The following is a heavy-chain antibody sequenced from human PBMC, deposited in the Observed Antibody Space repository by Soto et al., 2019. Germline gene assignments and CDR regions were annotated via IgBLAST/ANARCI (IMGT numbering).Heavy chain of an antibody. CDR1: GGSFSGYY. CDR2: INHSGST. CDR3: ARGALCIAVAGNWFDP. J-gene: IGHJ5*02. Sequence: QVQLQQWRAGLLKPSETLSLTCAVYGGSFSGYYWCWIRQPPGKVLEWIGEINHSGSTNYNPSLKTRVTIKVDTSKIQFALKLSCMTAADTAVYYCARGALCIAVAGNWFDPWGQGTLVTVSS. V-gene: IGHV4-34*01. D-gene: IGHD6-19*01.